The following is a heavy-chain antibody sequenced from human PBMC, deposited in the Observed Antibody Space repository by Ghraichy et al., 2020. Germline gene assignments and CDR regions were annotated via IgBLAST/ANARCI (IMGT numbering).Heavy chain of an antibody. Sequence: ASVKVSCKASGYTFTSYDINWVRQATGQGLEWMGWMNPNSGNTGYAQKFQGRVTMTRNTSISIAYMELSSLRSEDTAVYYCARGGSYYDILTGYYSWASWGGYNWFDPWGQGTLVTVSS. J-gene: IGHJ5*02. D-gene: IGHD3-9*01. V-gene: IGHV1-8*01. CDR3: ARGGSYYDILTGYYSWASWGGYNWFDP. CDR2: MNPNSGNT. CDR1: GYTFTSYD.